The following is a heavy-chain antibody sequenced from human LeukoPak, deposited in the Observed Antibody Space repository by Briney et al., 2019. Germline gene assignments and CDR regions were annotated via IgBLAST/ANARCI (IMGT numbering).Heavy chain of an antibody. Sequence: PGGSLRLSCAASGFTFSSYSMNWVRQAPGKGLEWVSSISSSSSYIYYADSVKGRFTISRDNAKNSLYLQMNSLRAEDTAVYHCARRTTVTTNAFDIWGQGTMVTVSS. CDR3: ARRTTVTTNAFDI. D-gene: IGHD4-17*01. J-gene: IGHJ3*02. CDR1: GFTFSSYS. V-gene: IGHV3-21*01. CDR2: ISSSSSYI.